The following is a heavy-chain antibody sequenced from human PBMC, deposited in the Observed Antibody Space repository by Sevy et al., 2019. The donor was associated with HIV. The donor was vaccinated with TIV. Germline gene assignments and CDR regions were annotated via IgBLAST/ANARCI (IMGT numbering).Heavy chain of an antibody. CDR2: IKEDGSDK. D-gene: IGHD2-15*01. CDR1: GFTFSNYW. V-gene: IGHV3-7*01. CDR3: VRDGLASATDFDY. J-gene: IGHJ4*02. Sequence: GGSLRLSCVVSGFTFSNYWMTWVRQAPGKGLEWVANIKEDGSDKYYGDSVKGRFSLSRDNAKNSLYLQMDSLRAEDTAVYYCVRDGLASATDFDYWGQGTLVTVSS.